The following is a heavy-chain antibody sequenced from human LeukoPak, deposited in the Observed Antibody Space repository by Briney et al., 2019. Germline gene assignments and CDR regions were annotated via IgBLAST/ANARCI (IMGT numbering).Heavy chain of an antibody. V-gene: IGHV1-8*01. D-gene: IGHD3-3*01. CDR1: GYTFTSYD. Sequence: ASVKVSCKASGYTFTSYDINWVRQATGQGLEWMGWMNPNSGNTGYAQKFQGRVTMNRNTSISTAYMELGSLRSEDTAVYYCARVLSEYDFWSGYYTGWGYYYYYGMDVWGQGTTVTVSS. J-gene: IGHJ6*02. CDR3: ARVLSEYDFWSGYYTGWGYYYYYGMDV. CDR2: MNPNSGNT.